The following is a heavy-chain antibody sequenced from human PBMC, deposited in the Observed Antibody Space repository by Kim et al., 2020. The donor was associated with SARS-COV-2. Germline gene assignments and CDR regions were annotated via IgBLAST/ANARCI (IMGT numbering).Heavy chain of an antibody. J-gene: IGHJ4*02. Sequence: GGSLRLSCAASGFIFSNAWMTWVRQAPGRGLEWVGQIKSQDDGGTAQFAEPVKGRFTISRDDLKHMVYLQMTGLKTEDTAVYYCTTFDYGDGDSRDYWGQGTLVTVSS. CDR3: TTFDYGDGDSRDY. CDR1: GFIFSNAW. D-gene: IGHD4-17*01. V-gene: IGHV3-15*01. CDR2: IKSQDDGGTA.